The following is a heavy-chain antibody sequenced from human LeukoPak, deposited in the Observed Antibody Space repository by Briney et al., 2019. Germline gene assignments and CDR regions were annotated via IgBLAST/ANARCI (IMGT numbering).Heavy chain of an antibody. CDR3: ARDQADSMATTFDY. CDR2: INWNGGST. J-gene: IGHJ4*02. CDR1: GFTFYDYG. Sequence: PGGSLRLSCAASGFTFYDYGMSWVRQAPGKGLEWVSGINWNGGSTGYADSVKGRFTISRDNAKNSLYLQMNSLRAEDTALYYCARDQADSMATTFDYWGQGTLVTVSS. V-gene: IGHV3-20*04. D-gene: IGHD5-12*01.